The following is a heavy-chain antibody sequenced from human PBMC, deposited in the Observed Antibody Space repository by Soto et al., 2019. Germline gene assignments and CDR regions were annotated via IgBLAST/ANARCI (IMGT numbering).Heavy chain of an antibody. CDR1: GGTFSSYT. V-gene: IGHV1-46*01. CDR3: ARDYLSSKLSLSYFDF. CDR2: INPSGGSA. Sequence: ASVKVSCKASGGTFSSYTIHWVRQAPGQGLEWMGFINPSGGSATLAQKFQGRVTMTRDTSTSTVYMELTILRSEDAAVYYCARDYLSSKLSLSYFDFWGQGTLVTVSS. D-gene: IGHD2-2*01. J-gene: IGHJ4*02.